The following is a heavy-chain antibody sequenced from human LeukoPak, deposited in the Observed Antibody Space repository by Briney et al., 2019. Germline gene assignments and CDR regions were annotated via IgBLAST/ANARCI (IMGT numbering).Heavy chain of an antibody. J-gene: IGHJ5*02. Sequence: SETLSLTCTVSGGSISNYYWSWIRRPPGKGLEWIGNIFYSGSTNYNPSLKSRVTISVDTSKNQFSLKLSSVTAADTAVYYCARRRITMVRGVNRNNWFDPWGQGTLVTVSS. D-gene: IGHD3-10*01. CDR1: GGSISNYY. CDR3: ARRRITMVRGVNRNNWFDP. CDR2: IFYSGST. V-gene: IGHV4-59*12.